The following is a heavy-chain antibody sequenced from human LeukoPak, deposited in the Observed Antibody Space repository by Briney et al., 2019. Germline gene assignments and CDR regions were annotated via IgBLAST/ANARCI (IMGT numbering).Heavy chain of an antibody. V-gene: IGHV3-48*01. CDR3: ARDMGTSSWHAFDN. Sequence: PGGSLRLSCAASGFTFRTYYMNWVRQTPRKGLERVSYISPSSGAIHYADSLKGRFTISRDNAKNSLSLQMNSLRAEDTAVYYCARDMGTSSWHAFDNWGQGTLVTVSS. J-gene: IGHJ4*02. CDR2: ISPSSGAI. D-gene: IGHD6-13*01. CDR1: GFTFRTYY.